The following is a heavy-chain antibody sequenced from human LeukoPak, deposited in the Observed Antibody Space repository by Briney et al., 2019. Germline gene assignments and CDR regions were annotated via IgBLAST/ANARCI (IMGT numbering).Heavy chain of an antibody. CDR2: INEDGSEA. Sequence: PGGSLRLSCAASGFPFSGYWMTWVRQAPGRGLEWVATINEDGSEAYFVDSVKGRFAISRVNAKNSLYLQMNSLRGEDTAVYYCARGGANRFDYWGLGTLVTISS. J-gene: IGHJ4*02. CDR3: ARGGANRFDY. V-gene: IGHV3-7*04. CDR1: GFPFSGYW. D-gene: IGHD3-16*01.